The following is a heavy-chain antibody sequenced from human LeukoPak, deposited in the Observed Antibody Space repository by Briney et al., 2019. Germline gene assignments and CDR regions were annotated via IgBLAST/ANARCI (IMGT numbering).Heavy chain of an antibody. CDR2: ISSSSSYT. CDR3: ARRGDGGRSFDY. CDR1: VFTLSDYY. D-gene: IGHD4-23*01. Sequence: GGSLRLSCAASVFTLSDYYMRWIRQAPRKGQEWVSYISSSSSYTNYADSVKGRFTISRDNSKNTLYLQVNSLRAEDTAVYYCARRGDGGRSFDYWGQGTLVTVSS. V-gene: IGHV3-11*03. J-gene: IGHJ4*02.